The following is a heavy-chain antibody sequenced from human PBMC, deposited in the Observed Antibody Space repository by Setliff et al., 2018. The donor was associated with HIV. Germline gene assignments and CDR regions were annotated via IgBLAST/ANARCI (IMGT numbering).Heavy chain of an antibody. Sequence: PSETLSLTCTVSAGSIGSSAYYWAWIRQPPGKGLEWIGTIYYSGSTYYNPSRRSRATISVDTSKNQFSLKLSSLTAADTAMYYCIIAYSRGWLSPMGFDSWGQGTLVTVSS. CDR2: IYYSGST. CDR3: IIAYSRGWLSPMGFDS. D-gene: IGHD6-19*01. V-gene: IGHV4-39*01. CDR1: AGSIGSSAYY. J-gene: IGHJ4*02.